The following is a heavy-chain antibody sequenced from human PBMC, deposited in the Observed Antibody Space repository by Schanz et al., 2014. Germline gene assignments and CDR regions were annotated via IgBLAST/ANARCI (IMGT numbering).Heavy chain of an antibody. CDR2: IFTGGSS. CDR1: GDSMKSHY. D-gene: IGHD3-3*01. J-gene: IGHJ4*02. Sequence: QVQLRESGPRLVKPSETLSLNCTVSGDSMKSHYWTWIRQPAGQGLEWVGRIFTGGSSDYNRSFKSRITMPIDTSKKFLSLNLNSVPAADTAFYFCARVSRGGVFDFWGPGILVTVSS. V-gene: IGHV4-4*07. CDR3: ARVSRGGVFDF.